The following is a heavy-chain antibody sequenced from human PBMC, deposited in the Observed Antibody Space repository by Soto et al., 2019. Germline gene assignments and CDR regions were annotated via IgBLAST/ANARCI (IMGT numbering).Heavy chain of an antibody. Sequence: SETLSLTCTVSGGSISSSSYYWGWIRQPPGKGLEWIGSIYYSGSTYYNPSLKSRVTISVDTSKNQFSLKLSSVTAADTAVDYCASPRARLPLPSSPSYYYYMDVWGKGTTVTVSS. J-gene: IGHJ6*03. D-gene: IGHD5-12*01. V-gene: IGHV4-39*01. CDR2: IYYSGST. CDR3: ASPRARLPLPSSPSYYYYMDV. CDR1: GGSISSSSYY.